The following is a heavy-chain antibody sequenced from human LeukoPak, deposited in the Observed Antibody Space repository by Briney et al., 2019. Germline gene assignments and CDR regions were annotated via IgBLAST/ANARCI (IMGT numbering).Heavy chain of an antibody. Sequence: SETLSLTCTVSGGSISSYYWSWIRQPPGKGLEWIGYIYYSGSTNYNPSLKSRVTISVDTSKNQFSLKLSSVTAADTAVYYCARASSWAYYFDYWGQGTLVTVSS. CDR2: IYYSGST. D-gene: IGHD6-13*01. CDR3: ARASSWAYYFDY. CDR1: GGSISSYY. V-gene: IGHV4-59*01. J-gene: IGHJ4*02.